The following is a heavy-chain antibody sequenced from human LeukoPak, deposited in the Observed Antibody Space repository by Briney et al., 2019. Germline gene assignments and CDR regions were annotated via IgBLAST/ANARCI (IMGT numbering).Heavy chain of an antibody. J-gene: IGHJ4*02. Sequence: VGSLRLSCTASVFIFSSYYLTWVRQAPGKGLEWVANIKQDGSEKMYVDSVKGRFTLSRDNAKNSVYLQMNSLRAEDTAVYYCARDFSAGFWSVYFHYWAQGTLVTVSS. D-gene: IGHD3-3*01. CDR2: IKQDGSEK. V-gene: IGHV3-7*01. CDR1: VFIFSSYY. CDR3: ARDFSAGFWSVYFHY.